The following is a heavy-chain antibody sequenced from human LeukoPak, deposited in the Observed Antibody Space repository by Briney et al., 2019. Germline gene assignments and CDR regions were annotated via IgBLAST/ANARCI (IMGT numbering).Heavy chain of an antibody. CDR1: GFTVSSNY. D-gene: IGHD6-13*01. V-gene: IGHV3-53*01. CDR2: IYSGGST. CDR3: ARASWYRAFDI. Sequence: GGSLRLSCAASGFTVSSNYMSWVRQAPGKGLEWVSVIYSGGSTYYADSVKGRFTISRDNSKNTLYLQMNSLRAEDTAVYYCARASWYRAFDIWGQGTMVTVSS. J-gene: IGHJ3*02.